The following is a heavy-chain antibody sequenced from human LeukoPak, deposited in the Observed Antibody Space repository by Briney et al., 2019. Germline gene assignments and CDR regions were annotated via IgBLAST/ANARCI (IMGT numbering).Heavy chain of an antibody. Sequence: PGGSLRLSCAASGFTFSSYSMNWVRQAPGKGLEWVSAISGSGGSTYYADSVKGRFTISRDNSKNTLYLQMNSLRAEDTAVYYCASLQVPAANYYYMDVWGKGTTVTVSS. CDR2: ISGSGGST. V-gene: IGHV3-23*01. J-gene: IGHJ6*03. D-gene: IGHD2-2*01. CDR1: GFTFSSYS. CDR3: ASLQVPAANYYYMDV.